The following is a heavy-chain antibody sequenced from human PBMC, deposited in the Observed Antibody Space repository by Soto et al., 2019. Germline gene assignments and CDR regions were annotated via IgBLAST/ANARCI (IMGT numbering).Heavy chain of an antibody. D-gene: IGHD6-19*01. CDR3: ARGGAGRRSGPMGAFDI. CDR2: ISTIGSTI. J-gene: IGHJ3*02. Sequence: GGALRPSCAASGFTSIDYYMSWIRQVPGKGVAGVSYISTIGSTIYYADSVKGRFTISRDNAKNSLYLQINSLRAEDTAVYYCARGGAGRRSGPMGAFDIWGQGTMVTVSS. CDR1: GFTSIDYY. V-gene: IGHV3-11*01.